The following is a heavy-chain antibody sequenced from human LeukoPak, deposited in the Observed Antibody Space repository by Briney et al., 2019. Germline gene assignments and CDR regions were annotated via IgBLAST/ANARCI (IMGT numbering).Heavy chain of an antibody. Sequence: ASVKVSCKASGVTFSSYAISWVRQAPGQGLEWMGGIIPIFGTANYAQKFQGRVTITTDESTSTAYMELSSLRSEDTAVYYCAREGYYYDSSGYLGYAFDIWGQGTMVTVSS. CDR1: GVTFSSYA. J-gene: IGHJ3*02. CDR2: IIPIFGTA. D-gene: IGHD3-22*01. V-gene: IGHV1-69*05. CDR3: AREGYYYDSSGYLGYAFDI.